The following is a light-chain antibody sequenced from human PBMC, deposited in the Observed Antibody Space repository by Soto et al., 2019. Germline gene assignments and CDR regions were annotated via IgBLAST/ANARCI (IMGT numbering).Light chain of an antibody. CDR1: SSDVGGYNY. CDR3: SSYTSSSTPHVV. Sequence: QSALTQPASVSGSPGQSITISCTGTSSDVGGYNYVSWYQQHPGKAPKLMIYDVSNRPSGVSNRFSGSKSGNTASLTISGIQAEDEADYYCSSYTSSSTPHVVFGGGTQLTVL. CDR2: DVS. J-gene: IGLJ2*01. V-gene: IGLV2-14*01.